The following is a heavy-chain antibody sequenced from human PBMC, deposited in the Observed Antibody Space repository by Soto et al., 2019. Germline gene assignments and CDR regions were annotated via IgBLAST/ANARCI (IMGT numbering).Heavy chain of an antibody. Sequence: GGSRRLSCAASGCTFSSYAMSWVRQAPGKGLEWVSAISGSGGSTYYADSVKGRFTISRDNSKNTLYLQMNSLRAEDTAVYYCAKIIRITGTTTMGYYFDYWGQGTLVTVSS. V-gene: IGHV3-23*01. CDR3: AKIIRITGTTTMGYYFDY. D-gene: IGHD1-7*01. CDR2: ISGSGGST. CDR1: GCTFSSYA. J-gene: IGHJ4*02.